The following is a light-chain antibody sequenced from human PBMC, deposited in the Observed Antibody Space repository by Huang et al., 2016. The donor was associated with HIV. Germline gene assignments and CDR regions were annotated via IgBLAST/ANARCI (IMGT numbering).Light chain of an antibody. CDR1: QRFSNY. CDR3: QQYGDSLS. Sequence: EIVLTQSPGTLSLSPGERATLSCRASQRFSNYLAWYQQKPGQAPRLLIYGASRRATGIPDRFSGSGSGTDFTLTITRLEPEDCAVYYCQQYGDSLSFGGGTKVEIK. CDR2: GAS. V-gene: IGKV3-20*01. J-gene: IGKJ4*01.